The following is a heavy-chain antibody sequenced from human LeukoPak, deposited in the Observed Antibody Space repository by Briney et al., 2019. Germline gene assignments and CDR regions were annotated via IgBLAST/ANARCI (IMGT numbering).Heavy chain of an antibody. V-gene: IGHV4-59*01. Sequence: PSETPSLTCTVSGGSISSYYWSWIRQPPGKGLEWIGYIHYSGSTNYNPTLKSRVTISVDTSKNQFSLKLSSVTAADTAVYYCARDSYGSGYSFDYWGQGTLVTVSS. CDR3: ARDSYGSGYSFDY. CDR2: IHYSGST. J-gene: IGHJ4*02. D-gene: IGHD3-10*01. CDR1: GGSISSYY.